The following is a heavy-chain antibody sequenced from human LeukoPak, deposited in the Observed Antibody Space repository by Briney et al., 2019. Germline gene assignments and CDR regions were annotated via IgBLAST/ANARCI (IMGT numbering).Heavy chain of an antibody. D-gene: IGHD3-3*01. CDR3: ARGWSGGFDY. Sequence: ASVKVSCKASGGTFSSYAISWVRQAPGQGLEWMGWISTYNGYTNYAQKLQGRVTMTTDTSTSTVYMELKSLRSDDTAVYYCARGWSGGFDYWGQGTLVTVSS. CDR2: ISTYNGYT. J-gene: IGHJ4*02. CDR1: GGTFSSYA. V-gene: IGHV1-18*01.